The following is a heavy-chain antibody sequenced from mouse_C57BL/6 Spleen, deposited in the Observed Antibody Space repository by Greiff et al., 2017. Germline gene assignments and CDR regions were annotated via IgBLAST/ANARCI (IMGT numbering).Heavy chain of an antibody. V-gene: IGHV14-4*01. Sequence: EVQLQQSGAELVRPGASVKLSCTASGFNIKDDYMHWVKQRPEQGLEWIGWIDPENGDTEYASKFQGKATITADTSSNTAYLQLSILTSEDAAVYFCTTRLRRGAWFAYWGQGTLVTVSA. CDR3: TTRLRRGAWFAY. J-gene: IGHJ3*01. D-gene: IGHD2-2*01. CDR2: IDPENGDT. CDR1: GFNIKDDY.